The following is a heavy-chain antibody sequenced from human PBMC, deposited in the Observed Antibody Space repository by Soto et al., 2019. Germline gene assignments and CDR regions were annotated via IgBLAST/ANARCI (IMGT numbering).Heavy chain of an antibody. CDR2: ISSSSSYI. V-gene: IGHV3-21*01. Sequence: EVQLVESGGGLVKPGGSLRLSCAASGFTFSSYSMNWVRQAPVKGLEWDSSISSSSSYIYYADSVKGRFTISRDNAKNSLYLQRNSLRAEDTAVYYCARGLFRIAVAGAFDYWGQGTLVTVSS. CDR3: ARGLFRIAVAGAFDY. D-gene: IGHD6-19*01. J-gene: IGHJ4*02. CDR1: GFTFSSYS.